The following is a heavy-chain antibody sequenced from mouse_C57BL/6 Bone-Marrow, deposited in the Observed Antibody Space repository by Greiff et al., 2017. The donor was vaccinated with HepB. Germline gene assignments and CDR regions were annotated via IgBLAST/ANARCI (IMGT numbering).Heavy chain of an antibody. J-gene: IGHJ3*01. CDR1: GFTFSDYG. CDR3: AGYYDGFAY. CDR2: ISSGSSTI. V-gene: IGHV5-17*01. D-gene: IGHD2-4*01. Sequence: DVKLVESGGGLVKPGGSLKLSCAASGFTFSDYGMHWVRQAPEKGLEWVAYISSGSSTIYYADTVKGRFPISRDNAKNTLFLQMTSLRSEDTAMYYCAGYYDGFAYWGQGTLVTVSA.